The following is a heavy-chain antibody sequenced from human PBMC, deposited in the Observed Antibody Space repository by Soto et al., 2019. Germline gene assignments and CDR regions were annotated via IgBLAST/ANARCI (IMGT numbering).Heavy chain of an antibody. V-gene: IGHV3-30-3*01. CDR3: ARDGYSGRSDGFDI. J-gene: IGHJ3*02. CDR1: GFTFGAYT. D-gene: IGHD1-26*01. Sequence: QVQLVESGGGVVQPGRSLRLSCAASGFTFGAYTMHWVRQPPGKGLERVAVISYDGNNEHYTDPVKGRFTVSRDNSKSTLYLQMNSLKSEDTAVYYCARDGYSGRSDGFDIWGQGTKVTVSS. CDR2: ISYDGNNE.